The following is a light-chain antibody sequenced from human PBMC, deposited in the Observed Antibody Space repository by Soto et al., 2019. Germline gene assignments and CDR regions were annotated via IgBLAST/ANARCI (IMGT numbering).Light chain of an antibody. V-gene: IGKV1-39*01. CDR1: QSISSY. Sequence: QMTQSPSSLSASVGDRVTITCRASQSISSYLNWYQQKPGKAPKLLIYAASSLQSGVPSRFSGSGSGTDFTLTISSLQPEDFATYYCQQSYSTPGTFGQGTKLEIK. J-gene: IGKJ2*02. CDR2: AAS. CDR3: QQSYSTPGT.